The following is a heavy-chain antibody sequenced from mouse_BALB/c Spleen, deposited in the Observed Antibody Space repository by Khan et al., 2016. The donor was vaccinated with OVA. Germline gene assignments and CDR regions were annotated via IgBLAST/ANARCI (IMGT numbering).Heavy chain of an antibody. D-gene: IGHD2-10*01. CDR3: ARGGAAYSRDGGGAMDY. Sequence: QIQLVQSGPELKKPGETVRISCKASGYTFTTAGIQWVQKMPGKGLKWIGWINTHSGVPKYAEDFKGRFAFSLEISASTTYLQITNLKNEDTATYFCARGGAAYSRDGGGAMDYWGQGTSVTVSS. CDR1: GYTFTTAG. CDR2: INTHSGVP. J-gene: IGHJ4*01. V-gene: IGHV9-4*02.